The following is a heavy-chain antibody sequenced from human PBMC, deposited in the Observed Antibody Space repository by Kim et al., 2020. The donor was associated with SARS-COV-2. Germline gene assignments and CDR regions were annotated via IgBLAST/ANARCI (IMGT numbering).Heavy chain of an antibody. V-gene: IGHV4-31*03. CDR3: ARAHRTIFGVVEYMDV. Sequence: SETLSLTCTVSGGSISSGGYYWSWIRQHPGMGLEWIGYIYYSGSTYYNPSLKSRVTISVDTSKNQFSLKLSSVPAADTAVYYCARAHRTIFGVVEYMDVWGQGTTVTVSS. D-gene: IGHD3-3*01. CDR1: GGSISSGGYY. CDR2: IYYSGST. J-gene: IGHJ6*02.